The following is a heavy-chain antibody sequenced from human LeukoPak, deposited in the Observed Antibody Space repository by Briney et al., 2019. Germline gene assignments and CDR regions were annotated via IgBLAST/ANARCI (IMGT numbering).Heavy chain of an antibody. CDR3: ANGYCSSTSCYSGSYYYYMDV. D-gene: IGHD2-2*02. CDR2: ISGSGSGT. V-gene: IGHV3-23*01. CDR1: GFTFSSYA. J-gene: IGHJ6*03. Sequence: GGSLRLSCAASGFTFSSYAMSWVRQAPGVGLQWVSGISGSGSGTYYADSVRGRFTISRDNSKNTLYLQMNSLRAEDTAVYYCANGYCSSTSCYSGSYYYYMDVWGKGTTVTVSS.